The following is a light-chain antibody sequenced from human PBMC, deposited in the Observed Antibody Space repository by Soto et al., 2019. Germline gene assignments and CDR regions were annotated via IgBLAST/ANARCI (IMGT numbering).Light chain of an antibody. V-gene: IGKV3-15*01. CDR2: DAS. J-gene: IGKJ1*01. CDR3: QQSNNWPKT. Sequence: EIVMTQSPDILSVSPGETATLSCRASQSVGSNLAWYQQKPGQAPRLLISDASTRAAGLPARFSGSGSGTEFTLTISSLQSEDFAVYYCQQSNNWPKTLGPGTKVDIK. CDR1: QSVGSN.